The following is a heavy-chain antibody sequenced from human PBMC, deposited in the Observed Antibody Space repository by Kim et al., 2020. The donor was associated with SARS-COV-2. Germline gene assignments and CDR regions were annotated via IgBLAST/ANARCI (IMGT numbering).Heavy chain of an antibody. CDR2: INPSGGST. V-gene: IGHV1-46*01. J-gene: IGHJ4*02. CDR1: GYTFTSYY. CDR3: ARMTTVTKKGPPFDY. Sequence: ASVKVSCKASGYTFTSYYMHWVRQAPGQGLEWMGIINPSGGSTSYAQKFQGRVTMTRDTSTSTVYMELSSLRSEDTAVYYCARMTTVTKKGPPFDYWGQGTLVTVSS. D-gene: IGHD4-17*01.